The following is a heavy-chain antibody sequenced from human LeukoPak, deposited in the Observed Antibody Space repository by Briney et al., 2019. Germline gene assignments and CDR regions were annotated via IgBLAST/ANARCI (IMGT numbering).Heavy chain of an antibody. CDR2: IKQDGSEK. CDR3: ASFRQSPGDYSNDMDV. D-gene: IGHD3-10*01. V-gene: IGHV3-7*01. J-gene: IGHJ6*02. Sequence: GGSLRLSCAASGFTFSSYWMSWVRQAPGKGLEWVANIKQDGSEKYYVDSVKGRFTISRDNAKNSLYLQMNSLRAEDTAVYYCASFRQSPGDYSNDMDVWGQGTTVTVSS. CDR1: GFTFSSYW.